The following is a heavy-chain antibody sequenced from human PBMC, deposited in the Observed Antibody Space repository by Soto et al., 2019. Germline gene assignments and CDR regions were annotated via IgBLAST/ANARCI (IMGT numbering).Heavy chain of an antibody. CDR2: IYYRGNA. Sequence: SETLSLTCSVSDDSINSDKYYWGWIRQPPGKGLEWIGSIYYRGNAYYNPSLQTRVTISLDKSRSQFSLKLNSVTAADSAVYFCASLEGLATISYYFDFWGPGALVTVSS. CDR1: DDSINSDKYY. J-gene: IGHJ4*02. V-gene: IGHV4-39*01. CDR3: ASLEGLATISYYFDF. D-gene: IGHD3-16*02.